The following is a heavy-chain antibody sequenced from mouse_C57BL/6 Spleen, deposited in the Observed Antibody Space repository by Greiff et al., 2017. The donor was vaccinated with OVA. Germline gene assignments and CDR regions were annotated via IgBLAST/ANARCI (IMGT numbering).Heavy chain of an antibody. D-gene: IGHD2-4*01. CDR2: ISDGGSYT. J-gene: IGHJ1*03. V-gene: IGHV5-4*01. CDR3: ARDPTMITTGYFDV. CDR1: GFTFSSYA. Sequence: EVKLEESGGGLVKPGGSLKLSCAASGFTFSSYAMSWVRQTPEKRLEWVATISDGGSYTYYPDNVKGRFTISRDNAKNNLYLQMSHLKSEDTAMYYCARDPTMITTGYFDVWGTGTTVTVSS.